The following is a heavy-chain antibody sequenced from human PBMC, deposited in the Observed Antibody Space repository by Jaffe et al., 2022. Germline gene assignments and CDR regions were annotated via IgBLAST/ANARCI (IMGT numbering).Heavy chain of an antibody. D-gene: IGHD3-16*02. V-gene: IGHV1-8*01. J-gene: IGHJ4*02. CDR1: GYTFTSYD. CDR2: MNPNSGNT. CDR3: ARGTIIRLGGLIWGSYRKGRFDY. Sequence: QVQLVQSGAEVKKPGASVKVSCKASGYTFTSYDINWVRQATGQGLEWMGWMNPNSGNTGYAQKFQGRVTMTRNTSISTAYMELSSLRSEDTAVYYCARGTIIRLGGLIWGSYRKGRFDYWGQGTLVTVSS.